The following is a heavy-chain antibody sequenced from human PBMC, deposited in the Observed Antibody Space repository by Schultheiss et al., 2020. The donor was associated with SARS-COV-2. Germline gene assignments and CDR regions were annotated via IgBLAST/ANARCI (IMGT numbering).Heavy chain of an antibody. CDR2: ISYDGSNK. D-gene: IGHD3-16*02. J-gene: IGHJ4*02. V-gene: IGHV3-30*03. CDR3: ITEGGYYGYVWGSYRYTSTNY. Sequence: GESLKISCAASGFTFSSYGMHWVRQAPGKGLEWVAVISYDGSNKYYADSVKGRFTISRDNSKNTLYLQMNSLRAEDTAVYYCITEGGYYGYVWGSYRYTSTNYWGQGTLVTVSS. CDR1: GFTFSSYG.